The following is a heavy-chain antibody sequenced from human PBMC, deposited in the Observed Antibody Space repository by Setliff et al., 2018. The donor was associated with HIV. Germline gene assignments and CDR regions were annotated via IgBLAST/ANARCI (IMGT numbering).Heavy chain of an antibody. CDR3: ARGMDYYDTSGYYQYYFDY. CDR2: MHPKSDGT. Sequence: GASVKVSCKASGYSFTDYYIHWVRQAPGQGLEWMGWMHPKSDGTNYAQNVQGWITMTRDTSISTAYMELSRLRSDDTAVYYWARGMDYYDTSGYYQYYFDYWGQGTLVTVSS. D-gene: IGHD3-22*01. V-gene: IGHV1-2*04. J-gene: IGHJ4*02. CDR1: GYSFTDYY.